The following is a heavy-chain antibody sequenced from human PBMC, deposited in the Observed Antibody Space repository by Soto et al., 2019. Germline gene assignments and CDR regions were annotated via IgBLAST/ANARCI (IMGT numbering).Heavy chain of an antibody. Sequence: QVQLVQSGAEVKKPGASVKVSCKTSGYTFTAYYIHWVRQAPGQGLEWMGCINPDSGGTKYAQKFQGRVTMTRDTSIPTAYMDLSSLRSDDTAFYYCARALSFGSGTFDYWGQGTLVTVSS. J-gene: IGHJ4*02. D-gene: IGHD1-26*01. V-gene: IGHV1-2*02. CDR1: GYTFTAYY. CDR3: ARALSFGSGTFDY. CDR2: INPDSGGT.